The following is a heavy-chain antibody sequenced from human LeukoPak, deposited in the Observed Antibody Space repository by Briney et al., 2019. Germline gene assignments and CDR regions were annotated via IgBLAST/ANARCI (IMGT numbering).Heavy chain of an antibody. V-gene: IGHV1-69*04. Sequence: ASVKVSCKASGGTFSSYAISWVRQAPGQGLEWMGRIIPILGIANYAQKFQGRVTITADKSTSTAYMELSSLRSEDTAVYYCARLYEIIMVRKSKDAFDIWGQGTMVTVSS. J-gene: IGHJ3*02. D-gene: IGHD3-10*01. CDR3: ARLYEIIMVRKSKDAFDI. CDR1: GGTFSSYA. CDR2: IIPILGIA.